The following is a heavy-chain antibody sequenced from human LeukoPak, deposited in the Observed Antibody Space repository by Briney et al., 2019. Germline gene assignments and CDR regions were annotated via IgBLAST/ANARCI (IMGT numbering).Heavy chain of an antibody. CDR2: ISAYSGNT. Sequence: ASVKVSCKASGYTFTSYGISWVRQAPGQGLEWMGWISAYSGNTNYAQKLQGRVTMTTDTSTSTAYKELRSLRSDDTAVYYCAREKNNWKLFDYWGQGTLVTVSS. V-gene: IGHV1-18*01. CDR3: AREKNNWKLFDY. CDR1: GYTFTSYG. D-gene: IGHD1-20*01. J-gene: IGHJ4*02.